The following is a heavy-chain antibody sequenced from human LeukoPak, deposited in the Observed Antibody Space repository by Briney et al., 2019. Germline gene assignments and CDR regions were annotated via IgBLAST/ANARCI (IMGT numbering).Heavy chain of an antibody. Sequence: WASVKVSCKASGYTFTGYYMHWVRQALGQGLEWMGWINPNSGGTNYAQKFQGRVTMTRDTSISTAYMELSRLRSDDTAVYYCAREGEGGYCSSTSCYGLAPWGQGTLVTVSS. J-gene: IGHJ4*02. D-gene: IGHD2-2*03. CDR3: AREGEGGYCSSTSCYGLAP. CDR2: INPNSGGT. V-gene: IGHV1-2*02. CDR1: GYTFTGYY.